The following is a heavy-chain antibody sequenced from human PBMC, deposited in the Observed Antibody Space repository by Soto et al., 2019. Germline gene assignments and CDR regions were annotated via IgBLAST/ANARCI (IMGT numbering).Heavy chain of an antibody. J-gene: IGHJ4*02. CDR2: ISGSGDST. CDR3: ARRGPGTYFDY. D-gene: IGHD6-13*01. Sequence: EVQLLDSGGGLVQPGGSLRLSCAASGFTFSSYAMNWVRQAPGKGLEWVSVISGSGDSTYYAYSVKARFTITTDNSKNPLYLQMNSPSTEDTAVYYCARRGPGTYFDYWGQGTLVTVSS. V-gene: IGHV3-23*01. CDR1: GFTFSSYA.